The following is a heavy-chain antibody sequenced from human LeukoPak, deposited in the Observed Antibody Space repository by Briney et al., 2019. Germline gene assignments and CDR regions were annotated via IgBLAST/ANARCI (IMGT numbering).Heavy chain of an antibody. D-gene: IGHD2-15*01. J-gene: IGHJ4*02. CDR3: ARSRIGSERSFDY. Sequence: ASVKASCKASGYSFTSYGISWVRQAPGQGLEWMGWISAYNGNTNYVQKLQGRVTMTTDTSTSTAYMEVRSLRSDDTAVYYCARSRIGSERSFDYWGQGALVTVSS. V-gene: IGHV1-18*01. CDR2: ISAYNGNT. CDR1: GYSFTSYG.